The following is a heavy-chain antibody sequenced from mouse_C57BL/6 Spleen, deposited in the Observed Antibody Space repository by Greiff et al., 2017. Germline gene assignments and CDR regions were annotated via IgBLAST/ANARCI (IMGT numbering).Heavy chain of an antibody. CDR2: IGPGSGST. J-gene: IGHJ2*01. Sequence: QVQLQQSGAELVKPGASVKISCKASGYTFTDYYINWVKQRPGQGLEWIGKIGPGSGSTYYNEKFKGKATLTADKSSSTAYMQLSSLTSEDSAVYIFAREGFITTVVAPTLFDYWGQGTTLTVSS. D-gene: IGHD1-1*01. V-gene: IGHV1-77*01. CDR1: GYTFTDYY. CDR3: AREGFITTVVAPTLFDY.